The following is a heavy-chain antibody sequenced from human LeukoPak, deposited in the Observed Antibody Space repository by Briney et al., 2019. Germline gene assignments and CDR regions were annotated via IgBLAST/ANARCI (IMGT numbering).Heavy chain of an antibody. D-gene: IGHD2-2*01. CDR1: GGSISSGDYY. V-gene: IGHV4-30-4*01. J-gene: IGHJ6*02. Sequence: PSQTLSLTCTVSGGSISSGDYYWGWIRQPPGKGLEWIGYIYYSGSTYYNPSLKSRVTISVDTSKNQFSLKLSSVTAADSAVYYCARESIVVVPVAERECGYYYYFGMDVWGQGTTVTVSS. CDR3: ARESIVVVPVAERECGYYYYFGMDV. CDR2: IYYSGST.